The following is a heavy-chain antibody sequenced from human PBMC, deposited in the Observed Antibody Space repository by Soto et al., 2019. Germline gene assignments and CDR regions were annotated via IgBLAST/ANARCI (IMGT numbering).Heavy chain of an antibody. V-gene: IGHV1-2*04. CDR1: GYTFTGYY. J-gene: IGHJ6*02. CDR2: INPNSGGT. Sequence: ASVKVSCKASGYTFTGYYMHCVRQAPGQGLEWMGWINPNSGGTNYAQKFQGWVTMTRDTSISTAYMELSRLRSDDTAVYYCAREGPIPYFFGELFYYYYYGMDVWGQGTTVTVSS. CDR3: AREGPIPYFFGELFYYYYYGMDV. D-gene: IGHD3-10*01.